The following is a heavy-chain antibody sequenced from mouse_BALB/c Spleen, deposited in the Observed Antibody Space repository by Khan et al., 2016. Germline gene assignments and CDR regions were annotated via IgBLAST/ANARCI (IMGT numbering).Heavy chain of an antibody. CDR1: GYSITSDYA. CDR2: ISYSGST. D-gene: IGHD2-1*01. V-gene: IGHV3-2*02. J-gene: IGHJ1*01. Sequence: VQLKESGPGLVKPSQSLSLTCTVTGYSITSDYAWNWIRQFPGNKLEWMGYISYSGSTSYNPSLKSRISITRDTSKNQFFLQLNSVTTEDTATDYCARRGGNYWYFDVWGAVTTVTVSS. CDR3: ARRGGNYWYFDV.